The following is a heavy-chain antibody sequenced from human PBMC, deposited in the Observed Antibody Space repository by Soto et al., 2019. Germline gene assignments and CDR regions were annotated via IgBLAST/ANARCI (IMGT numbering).Heavy chain of an antibody. V-gene: IGHV4-30-4*01. CDR2: VYHSGST. J-gene: IGHJ4*02. CDR1: GDSISSADYY. D-gene: IGHD2-2*01. CDR3: AGDWYPPLFDY. Sequence: QVQLQESGPGLVKPSQTLSLTCTVSGDSISSADYYWSWIRQPPGQGLEWIGYVYHSGSTYYNPSLKSRFTRSIDTSTNQFSLKRSSVTPAATPVFYWAGDWYPPLFDYWGQGTLVTVSS.